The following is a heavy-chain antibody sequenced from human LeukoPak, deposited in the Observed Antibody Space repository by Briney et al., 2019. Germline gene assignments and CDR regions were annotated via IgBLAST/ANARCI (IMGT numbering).Heavy chain of an antibody. CDR1: GFTFSSYG. D-gene: IGHD3-10*01. CDR3: ASMDYYGSGDY. V-gene: IGHV3-33*01. Sequence: GRSLRLSCAASGFTFSSYGMHWVRQAPGKGLEWVAVIWYDGSNKYYADSVKGRFTISRDNSKNTLYLQMNSLRAEDTAVYYCASMDYYGSGDYWGQGTLVTVSS. CDR2: IWYDGSNK. J-gene: IGHJ4*02.